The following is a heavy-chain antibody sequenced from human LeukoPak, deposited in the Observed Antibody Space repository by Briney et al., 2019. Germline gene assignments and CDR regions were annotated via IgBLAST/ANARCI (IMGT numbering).Heavy chain of an antibody. J-gene: IGHJ4*02. Sequence: ASVKVSCKASGYTFISYYMHWVRQAPGQGLEWMGIINPSGGSTSYAQKFQGRVTMTRDTSISTAYMELSRLRSDDTAVYYCARDLSSGLVDYWGQGTLVTVSS. CDR1: GYTFISYY. D-gene: IGHD6-19*01. CDR3: ARDLSSGLVDY. V-gene: IGHV1-46*01. CDR2: INPSGGST.